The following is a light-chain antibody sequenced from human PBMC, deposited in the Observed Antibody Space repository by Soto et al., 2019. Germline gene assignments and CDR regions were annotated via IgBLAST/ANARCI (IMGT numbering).Light chain of an antibody. Sequence: DIQMTQSPSSLAASVWERVTINCRASQGISNYLAWYQQKPGKVPKLLIYAASTLQSGVPSRFSGSGSGTDFTLTISSLQPEDVATYYCQKYNSAPLTFGQGTRLEI. J-gene: IGKJ5*01. V-gene: IGKV1-27*01. CDR3: QKYNSAPLT. CDR2: AAS. CDR1: QGISNY.